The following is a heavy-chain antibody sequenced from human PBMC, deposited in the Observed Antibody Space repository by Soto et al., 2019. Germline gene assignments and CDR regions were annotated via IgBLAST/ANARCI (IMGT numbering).Heavy chain of an antibody. J-gene: IGHJ6*02. Sequence: ASVNVSCKASGYTFTSYGISWVRQAPGQGLEWMGWISAYNGNTNYAQKLQGRVTMTTDTSTSTAYMELRSLRSDDTAVYYCARDHSSGMLYYYYGMDVWGQGTTVTVSS. V-gene: IGHV1-18*01. CDR2: ISAYNGNT. CDR1: GYTFTSYG. D-gene: IGHD3-22*01. CDR3: ARDHSSGMLYYYYGMDV.